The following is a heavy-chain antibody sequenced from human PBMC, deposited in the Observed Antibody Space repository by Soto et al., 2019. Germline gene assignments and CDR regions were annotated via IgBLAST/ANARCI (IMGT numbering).Heavy chain of an antibody. CDR2: IKSKTDGGTT. J-gene: IGHJ6*02. CDR1: GFTFSNAW. CDR3: TTDHPEFVYDFWSGYPPANYYGMDV. D-gene: IGHD3-3*01. Sequence: GGSLRLSCAASGFTFSNAWMNWVRQAPGKGLEWVGRIKSKTDGGTTDYAAPVKGRFTISRDDSKNTLYLQMNSLKTEDTAVYYCTTDHPEFVYDFWSGYPPANYYGMDVWGQGTTVTVSS. V-gene: IGHV3-15*07.